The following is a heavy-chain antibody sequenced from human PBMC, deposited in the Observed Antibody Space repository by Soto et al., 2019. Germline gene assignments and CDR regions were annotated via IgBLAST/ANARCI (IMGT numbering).Heavy chain of an antibody. Sequence: QVQLVQSGAEVKKPGASVKVSCKASGYIFNDYYMRWVRQAPGQGLEWMGWIKPNSGDTKYAQKFQDRVTMTRDTSISTAYMELSRLRSDDTAVYYCRRGEDRGEHXDNWXQGTLVIVSS. CDR2: IKPNSGDT. CDR1: GYIFNDYY. J-gene: IGHJ4*02. CDR3: RRGEDRGEHXDN. V-gene: IGHV1-2*02. D-gene: IGHD2-15*01.